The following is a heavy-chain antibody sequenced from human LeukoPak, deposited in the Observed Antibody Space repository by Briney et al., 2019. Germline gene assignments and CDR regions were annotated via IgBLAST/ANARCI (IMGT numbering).Heavy chain of an antibody. J-gene: IGHJ6*02. D-gene: IGHD2-8*01. Sequence: GGSLRLSCAASGFTFSDYYMTWLRQAPGKGLEWLSYISNSGSTVFHADSVKGRFTVSRDNAKRSLHLQIESLRDDDTAVYHCALGTINKDFYFGMDVWGQGTTVTVSS. CDR3: ALGTINKDFYFGMDV. CDR1: GFTFSDYY. CDR2: ISNSGSTV. V-gene: IGHV3-11*01.